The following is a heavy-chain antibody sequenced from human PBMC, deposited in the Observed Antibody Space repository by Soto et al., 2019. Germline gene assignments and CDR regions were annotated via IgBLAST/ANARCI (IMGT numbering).Heavy chain of an antibody. CDR3: ATSLAAGPLQTHAFDI. Sequence: EASVTVSCKASGGTFSSYPISWVRQAPGQGLEWMGRIIPILGIPNYAQKFQGRVTITADKSTSTAYMELSSLRSADTAVYSCATSLAAGPLQTHAFDIWGQGTMVTVSS. D-gene: IGHD6-6*01. V-gene: IGHV1-69*02. J-gene: IGHJ3*02. CDR1: GGTFSSYP. CDR2: IIPILGIP.